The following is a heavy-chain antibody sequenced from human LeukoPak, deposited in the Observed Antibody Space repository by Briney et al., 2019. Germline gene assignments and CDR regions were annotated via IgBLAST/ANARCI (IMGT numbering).Heavy chain of an antibody. CDR1: GYTFTSYH. Sequence: ASVKVSCKASGYTFTSYHITWVRQAPGQGLEWMGWISGYNGNTNYAQKFQGRVTMTRDTSISTAYMELSRLRSDDTAVYYCARDYYGSWFDPWGQGTLVTVSS. J-gene: IGHJ5*02. CDR2: ISGYNGNT. V-gene: IGHV1-18*01. CDR3: ARDYYGSWFDP. D-gene: IGHD3-3*01.